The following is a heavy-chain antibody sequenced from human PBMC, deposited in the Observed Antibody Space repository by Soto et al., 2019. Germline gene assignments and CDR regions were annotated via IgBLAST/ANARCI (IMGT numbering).Heavy chain of an antibody. CDR2: IYSGGST. D-gene: IGHD5-18*01. V-gene: IGHV3-53*02. J-gene: IGHJ4*02. CDR1: GFTVSSNY. Sequence: EVQLVETGGGLIQPGGSLRLSCAASGFTVSSNYMSWVRQAPGKGLEWVSVIYSGGSTYYADSVKGRFTISRDNSKNTLYLQMNRLRAEDTAVYYCARIFRERKYSDGYFDYWGQGTLVTVSS. CDR3: ARIFRERKYSDGYFDY.